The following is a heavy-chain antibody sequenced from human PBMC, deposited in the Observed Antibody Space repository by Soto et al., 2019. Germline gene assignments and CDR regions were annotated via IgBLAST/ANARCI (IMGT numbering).Heavy chain of an antibody. J-gene: IGHJ4*02. CDR3: ARVGYEYSYGYF. V-gene: IGHV1-18*01. Sequence: ASVKVSCKASGYTFNSYGISWVRQAPGQGLEWMGWISAENGKTNYAQKLQGRVTMTADTSTSTTYMELRSLRSDDTAVYYCARVGYEYSYGYFWGQGTLVTVSS. D-gene: IGHD5-18*01. CDR1: GYTFNSYG. CDR2: ISAENGKT.